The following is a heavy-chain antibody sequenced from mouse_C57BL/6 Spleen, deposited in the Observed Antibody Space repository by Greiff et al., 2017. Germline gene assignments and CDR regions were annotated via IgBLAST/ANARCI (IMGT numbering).Heavy chain of an antibody. CDR2: IYPRSGNT. V-gene: IGHV1-81*01. Sequence: LQESGAELARPGASVKLSCKASGYTFTSYGISWVKQRTGQGLEWIGEIYPRSGNTYYNEKFKGKATLTADKSSSTAYMELRSLTSEDSAVYFCARGKVSTMVTKYFDVWGTGTTVTVSS. CDR1: GYTFTSYG. D-gene: IGHD2-2*01. J-gene: IGHJ1*03. CDR3: ARGKVSTMVTKYFDV.